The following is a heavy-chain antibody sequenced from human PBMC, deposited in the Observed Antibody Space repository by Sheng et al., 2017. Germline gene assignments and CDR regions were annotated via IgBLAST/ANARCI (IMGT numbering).Heavy chain of an antibody. CDR1: GFTFSDYY. J-gene: IGHJ4*02. V-gene: IGHV3-11*06. CDR2: ISSSSRFI. D-gene: IGHD2-2*01. CDR3: ARDPRTSAWDYFDY. Sequence: VQLVESGGGLVQPGGSLRLSCAASGFTFSDYYMDWVRQAPGKGLEWVSSISSSSRFIYYADSVKGRFTISRDNAKSSLYLQMNSLRADDTAVYYCARDPRTSAWDYFDYWGQGTLVTVCS.